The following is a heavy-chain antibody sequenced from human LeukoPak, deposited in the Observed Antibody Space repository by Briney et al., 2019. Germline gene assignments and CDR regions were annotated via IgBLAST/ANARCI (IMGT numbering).Heavy chain of an antibody. Sequence: TSETLSLTCAVYGGSFSGYYWSWIRQPPGKGLEWIGEINHSGSTNYNPSLKSRVTISVDTSKNQFSLKLSSVTAADTAVYYRARGQFDYWGQGTLVTVSS. CDR1: GGSFSGYY. CDR3: ARGQFDY. V-gene: IGHV4-34*01. J-gene: IGHJ4*02. CDR2: INHSGST.